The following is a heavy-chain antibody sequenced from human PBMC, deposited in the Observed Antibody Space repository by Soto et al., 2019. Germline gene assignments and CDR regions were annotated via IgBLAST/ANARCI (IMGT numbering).Heavy chain of an antibody. CDR3: ATAVHPGDYEES. J-gene: IGHJ4*02. CDR1: GDSITSGAYY. V-gene: IGHV4-31*03. D-gene: IGHD4-17*01. CDR2: IYDTGNT. Sequence: PSETLSLTCSVSGDSITSGAYYWSWIRQTPGKGLEHIGYIYDTGNTFYNPSLRSRLTISIDTSKKEISLKLTSLTAADTAIYYCATAVHPGDYEESWGQGALVTVSS.